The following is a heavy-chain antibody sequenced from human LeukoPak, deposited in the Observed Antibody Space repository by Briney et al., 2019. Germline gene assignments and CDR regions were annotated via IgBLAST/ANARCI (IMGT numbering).Heavy chain of an antibody. V-gene: IGHV3-30-3*01. CDR2: ISYDGSNK. Sequence: PGGFLRLSCAASGFTFSSYAMHWVRQAPGKGLEWVAVISYDGSNKYYADSVKGRFTISRDNSKNTLYLQMNSLRAEDTAVYYCARGGHIAAAVPPSFDYWGQGTLVTVSS. J-gene: IGHJ4*02. CDR1: GFTFSSYA. D-gene: IGHD6-13*01. CDR3: ARGGHIAAAVPPSFDY.